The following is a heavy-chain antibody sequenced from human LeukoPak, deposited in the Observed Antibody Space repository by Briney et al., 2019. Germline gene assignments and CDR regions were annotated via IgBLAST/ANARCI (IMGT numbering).Heavy chain of an antibody. J-gene: IGHJ5*02. CDR3: ARGMVVPAAKNWFDP. CDR1: GGSFSGYY. Sequence: SETLSLTCAVYGGSFSGYYWSWIRQPPGKGLEWIGEINHSGSTNYNPSLKSRVTISADTSKNQFSLKLSSVTAADTAVYYCARGMVVPAAKNWFDPWGQGTLVTVSS. V-gene: IGHV4-34*01. D-gene: IGHD2-2*01. CDR2: INHSGST.